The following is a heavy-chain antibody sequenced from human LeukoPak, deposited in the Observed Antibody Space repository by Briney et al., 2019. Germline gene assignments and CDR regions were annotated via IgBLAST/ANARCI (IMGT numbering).Heavy chain of an antibody. Sequence: GGSLRLSCAASGFTFSSHGMNWVRQAPGKGLEWVSGIIPSGHTTYYADSVRGRFTISRDNSRNTLYLQMNSLRAEDTAVYYCARERILGGYYSMGYWGQGTLVTVSS. CDR1: GFTFSSHG. CDR3: ARERILGGYYSMGY. CDR2: IIPSGHTT. V-gene: IGHV3-23*01. D-gene: IGHD3-22*01. J-gene: IGHJ4*02.